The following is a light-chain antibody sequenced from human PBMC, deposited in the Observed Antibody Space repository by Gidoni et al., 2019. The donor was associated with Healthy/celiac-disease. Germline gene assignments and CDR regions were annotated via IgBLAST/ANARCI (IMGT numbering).Light chain of an antibody. CDR2: EVS. J-gene: IGLJ1*01. V-gene: IGLV2-14*01. Sequence: QSALTQPASVSGSPGQSITISCTGTSSDVGGYNCVSWYQQHPGKAPKLMIYEVSNRPLGVSNRFSGSKSGNTASLTISGLQAEDEADYYCSSYTSSSTYVFGTGTKVTVL. CDR3: SSYTSSSTYV. CDR1: SSDVGGYNC.